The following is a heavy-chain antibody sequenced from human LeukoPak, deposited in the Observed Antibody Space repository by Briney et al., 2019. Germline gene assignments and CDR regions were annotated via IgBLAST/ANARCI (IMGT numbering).Heavy chain of an antibody. J-gene: IGHJ6*02. CDR3: ARRRTRIGSGWARGNYYYYYGMDV. CDR2: INHSGST. V-gene: IGHV4-34*01. CDR1: GGSFSGYY. D-gene: IGHD6-19*01. Sequence: PSETLSLTCAVYGGSFSGYYWSWIRQPPGKGLEWIGEINHSGSTNYNPSLKSRVTISVDTSKNQFSLKLSSVTAADTAVYYCARRRTRIGSGWARGNYYYYYGMDVWGQGTTVTVSS.